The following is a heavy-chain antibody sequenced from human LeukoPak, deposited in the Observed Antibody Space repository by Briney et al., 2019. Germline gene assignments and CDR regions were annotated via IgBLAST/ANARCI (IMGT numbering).Heavy chain of an antibody. V-gene: IGHV4-59*01. D-gene: IGHD6-13*01. CDR3: ARGLMMAVAGRGEFHY. CDR2: IYYSGST. Sequence: PSETLSLTCIVPGGSISSYYWSWIRQPPGKGLGWSGYIYYSGSTNYTPSLKSRVTISVDTSKNQFSLKLSSVTAADTAVYYCARGLMMAVAGRGEFHYWGQGTLFTVSS. CDR1: GGSISSYY. J-gene: IGHJ4*02.